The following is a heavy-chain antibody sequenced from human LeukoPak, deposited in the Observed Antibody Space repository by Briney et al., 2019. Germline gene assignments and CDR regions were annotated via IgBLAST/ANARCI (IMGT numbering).Heavy chain of an antibody. V-gene: IGHV3-21*01. CDR1: GFTFSSYS. CDR2: ISSSSSYI. Sequence: PGGSLRLSCAASGFTFSSYSMNWVRQAPGKGLEWVSSISSSSSYIYYADSVKGRFTISRDNAKNSLYLQMNSLRAEDTAVYYCARDHCSSTSCYTGGYWGQGTLVTVSS. CDR3: ARDHCSSTSCYTGGY. J-gene: IGHJ4*02. D-gene: IGHD2-2*02.